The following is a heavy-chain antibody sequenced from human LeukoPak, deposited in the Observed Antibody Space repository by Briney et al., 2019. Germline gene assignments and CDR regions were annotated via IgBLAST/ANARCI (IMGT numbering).Heavy chain of an antibody. Sequence: SVKVSCKASGGTFISYAISWVRQAPGQGLEWMGGIIPIFGSANYAQKIPGRVTITTDESTSTAYMHLRNLRSEDTAGPYCASTRHCTNGVCYKESYFDYWGQGTLVTVS. CDR3: ASTRHCTNGVCYKESYFDY. V-gene: IGHV1-69*05. J-gene: IGHJ4*02. CDR2: IIPIFGSA. D-gene: IGHD2-8*01. CDR1: GGTFISYA.